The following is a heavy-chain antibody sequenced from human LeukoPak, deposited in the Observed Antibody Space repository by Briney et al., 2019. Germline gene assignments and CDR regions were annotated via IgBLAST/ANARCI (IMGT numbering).Heavy chain of an antibody. V-gene: IGHV4-34*01. D-gene: IGHD3-3*01. Sequence: MASETLSLTCAVYGGSFSGYYWSWLRQPPGKGLEWIGEINHSGSTNYNPSLKSRVTISVDTSKNQFSLKLSSVTAADTAVYYCARGRPTYYDFWSGYYCNFDYWGQGTLVTVSS. CDR2: INHSGST. CDR3: ARGRPTYYDFWSGYYCNFDY. CDR1: GGSFSGYY. J-gene: IGHJ4*02.